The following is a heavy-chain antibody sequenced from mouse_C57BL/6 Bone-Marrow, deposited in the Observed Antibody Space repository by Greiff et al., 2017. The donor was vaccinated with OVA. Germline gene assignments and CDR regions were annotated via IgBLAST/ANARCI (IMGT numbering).Heavy chain of an antibody. CDR3: ARDDYDGDYAMDY. Sequence: EVQLQQSGPELVKPGASVKISCKASGYTFTDYYMNWVKQSHGKSLEWIGDLNPNNGGTSYNQKFKGKATLTVDKSSSTAYMELRSLTSEDSAVYDCARDDYDGDYAMDYWGQGTSVTVSS. J-gene: IGHJ4*01. CDR1: GYTFTDYY. D-gene: IGHD2-4*01. V-gene: IGHV1-26*01. CDR2: LNPNNGGT.